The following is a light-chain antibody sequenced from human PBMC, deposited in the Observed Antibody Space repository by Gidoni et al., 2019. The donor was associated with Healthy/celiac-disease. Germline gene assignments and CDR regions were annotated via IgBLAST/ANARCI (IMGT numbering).Light chain of an antibody. Sequence: QSVLTQPPSASGTPGQRVTISCSGSSSNIGSNTVNWYQQLPGTAPKLLIYSNNQRPSGVPDRFSGSKSGTSASLAISGLQSEYEADYYCAAWDDSLNYVFGTGTKVTVL. CDR2: SNN. J-gene: IGLJ1*01. CDR3: AAWDDSLNYV. V-gene: IGLV1-44*01. CDR1: SSNIGSNT.